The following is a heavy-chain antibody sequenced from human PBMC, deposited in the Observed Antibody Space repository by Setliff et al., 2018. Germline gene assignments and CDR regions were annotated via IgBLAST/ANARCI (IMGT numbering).Heavy chain of an antibody. V-gene: IGHV4-34*01. CDR3: ARGHPPSDSSGYYYAY. CDR1: SGSFSGYY. J-gene: IGHJ4*02. CDR2: INHSGNT. Sequence: PSETLSLTCAVYSGSFSGYYWSWIRQPPGKGLEWIGEINHSGNTNYNPSLKSRVTISVDTSKNQISLKLSSVTAADTAVYYCARGHPPSDSSGYYYAYWGQGTQVT. D-gene: IGHD3-22*01.